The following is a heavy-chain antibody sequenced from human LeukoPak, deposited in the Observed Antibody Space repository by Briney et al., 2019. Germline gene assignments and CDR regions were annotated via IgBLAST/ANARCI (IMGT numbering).Heavy chain of an antibody. Sequence: GASVKVSCKASGYTITSYAMHWVRQAPGQRLEWMGWINAGNGNTKYSQKFQGRVTITRDTSASTAYMELSSLRSEDTAVYYCARAVPTLLWFGELLPGAFDYWGQGTLVTVSS. D-gene: IGHD3-10*01. CDR1: GYTITSYA. V-gene: IGHV1-3*01. J-gene: IGHJ4*02. CDR3: ARAVPTLLWFGELLPGAFDY. CDR2: INAGNGNT.